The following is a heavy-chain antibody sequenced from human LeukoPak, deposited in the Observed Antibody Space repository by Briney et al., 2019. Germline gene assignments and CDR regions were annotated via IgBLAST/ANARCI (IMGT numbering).Heavy chain of an antibody. CDR3: ARGWGTVSTENDWFDP. CDR1: GYTFTSYD. Sequence: GASVKVSCKASGYTFTSYDINWVRQATGQGLEWMGWMNPNSGNTGYAQKFQGRVTMTRNNSIRTAYMELSSLRSEDTAVYYRARGWGTVSTENDWFDPWGQGTLVTVSS. D-gene: IGHD4-17*01. CDR2: MNPNSGNT. J-gene: IGHJ5*02. V-gene: IGHV1-8*01.